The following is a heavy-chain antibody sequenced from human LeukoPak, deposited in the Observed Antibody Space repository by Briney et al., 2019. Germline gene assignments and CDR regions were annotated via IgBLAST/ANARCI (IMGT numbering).Heavy chain of an antibody. J-gene: IGHJ4*02. CDR1: GFTFSSYG. D-gene: IGHD6-13*01. CDR2: ISYDGSNK. CDR3: AIYDSSSWVDY. Sequence: GMSLRLSCAASGFTFSSYGMHWVRQAPGKGLEWVAVISYDGSNKYYADSVKGRFTISRDNSKNTLYLQMNSLRAEDTAVYYCAIYDSSSWVDYWGQGTLVTVSS. V-gene: IGHV3-30*03.